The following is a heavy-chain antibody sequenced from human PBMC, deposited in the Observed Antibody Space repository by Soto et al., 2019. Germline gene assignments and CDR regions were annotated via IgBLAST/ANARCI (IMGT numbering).Heavy chain of an antibody. CDR2: ISYDGSNK. Sequence: GGSLRLSCAASGFTFSSYAMHWVRQAPGKGLEWVAVISYDGSNKYYADSVKGRFTISRDNSKNTLYLQMNSLRAEDTAVYYCARVYYDFWSGYSYYGMDVWGQGTTVTVSS. D-gene: IGHD3-3*01. V-gene: IGHV3-30-3*01. J-gene: IGHJ6*02. CDR3: ARVYYDFWSGYSYYGMDV. CDR1: GFTFSSYA.